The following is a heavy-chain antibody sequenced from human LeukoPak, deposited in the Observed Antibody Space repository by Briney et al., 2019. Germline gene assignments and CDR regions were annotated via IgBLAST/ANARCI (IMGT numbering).Heavy chain of an antibody. V-gene: IGHV4-59*01. CDR3: ARGRSYYDNNDYHETGFDY. Sequence: PSETLSLTCTVSGGSISSYYWSWIRQPPGKGLEWIGYIYYSGSTNYNPSLKSRVTISVDTSKNQFSLKLSSVTAADTAVYFCARGRSYYDNNDYHETGFDYWGQGNLVTVSS. D-gene: IGHD3-22*01. CDR2: IYYSGST. J-gene: IGHJ4*02. CDR1: GGSISSYY.